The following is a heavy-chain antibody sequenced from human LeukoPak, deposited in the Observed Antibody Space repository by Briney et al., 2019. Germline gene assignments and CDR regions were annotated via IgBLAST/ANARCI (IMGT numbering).Heavy chain of an antibody. V-gene: IGHV3-48*03. J-gene: IGHJ6*02. CDR1: GFGFGQYE. CDR2: ICVRAATI. CDR3: AKDFPHYYEVPHGMDV. D-gene: IGHD3-22*01. Sequence: GGSLRLSCAASGFGFGQYEMNWVRQAPGKGLEWIAYICVRAATIYYGDSVEGRFTISRDDAKNSLYLQMNGLRVEDTAIYYCAKDFPHYYEVPHGMDVWGQGTTVTV.